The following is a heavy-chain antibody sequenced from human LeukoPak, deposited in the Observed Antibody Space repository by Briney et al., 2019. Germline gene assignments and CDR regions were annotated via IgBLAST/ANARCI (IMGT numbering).Heavy chain of an antibody. CDR1: GFSLSNYW. D-gene: IGHD5-24*01. CDR3: TRVGYIDEGIDY. CDR2: INEDGNEK. J-gene: IGHJ4*02. V-gene: IGHV3-7*04. Sequence: GSLRLSCVASGFSLSNYWMSWVRQAPGKGLEWVANINEDGNEKYCVASVKGRLTISRDNAKNSLFLQMNSLRAEDTAIYYCTRVGYIDEGIDYWGQGTLVTVSS.